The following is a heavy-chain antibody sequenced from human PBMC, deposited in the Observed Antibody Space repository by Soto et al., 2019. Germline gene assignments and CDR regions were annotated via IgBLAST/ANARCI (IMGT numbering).Heavy chain of an antibody. J-gene: IGHJ3*02. V-gene: IGHV1-69*13. D-gene: IGHD2-21*02. CDR3: ASAIVVVTATRAFDI. CDR2: IIPIFSTA. Sequence: SVKVSCKASGGTFSSYAISWVRQAPGQGLEWMGGIIPIFSTANYAQKFQGRVTITADESTSTAYMELSSLRSEDTAVYYCASAIVVVTATRAFDIWGQGTMVTVSS. CDR1: GGTFSSYA.